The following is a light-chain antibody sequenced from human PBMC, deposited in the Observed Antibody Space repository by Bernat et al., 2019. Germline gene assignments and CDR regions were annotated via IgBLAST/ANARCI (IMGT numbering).Light chain of an antibody. J-gene: IGLJ3*02. CDR3: ETWDSNTHGV. V-gene: IGLV4-60*03. CDR2: LEGSGSY. Sequence: QPVLTQSSSASASLGSSVKLTCTLSSGHSSYIIAWHQQQPGKAPRYLMKLEGSGSYNKGSGVPDRFSGSSSGADRYLTISNLQSEDEADYCCETWDSNTHGVFGGGTKLTVL. CDR1: SGHSSYI.